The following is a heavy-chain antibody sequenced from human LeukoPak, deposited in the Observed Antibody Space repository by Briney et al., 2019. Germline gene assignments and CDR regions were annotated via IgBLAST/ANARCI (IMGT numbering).Heavy chain of an antibody. CDR2: ISSNGGSS. D-gene: IGHD3-22*01. CDR3: ARHEGITMIMN. CDR1: GFAFSAYA. V-gene: IGHV3-64D*09. J-gene: IGHJ4*02. Sequence: GGSLRLSCSASGFAFSAYAMYWVRQAPGKGLEYVSGISSNGGSSFYADSVKGRFTISRDNSKNTLYLQMSSLRAEDTAVYYCARHEGITMIMNWGQGTLVTVSS.